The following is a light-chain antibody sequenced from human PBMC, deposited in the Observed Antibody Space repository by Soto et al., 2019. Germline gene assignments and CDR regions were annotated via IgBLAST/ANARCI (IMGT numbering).Light chain of an antibody. CDR1: QSVNSLY. CDR2: GAS. CDR3: QYYSRSQT. V-gene: IGKV3-20*01. J-gene: IGKJ4*01. Sequence: EIVLTQSPGTLSLSPGERATLSCRASQSVNSLYLAWYQQKPGQAPRLLSYGASSRATGISDRFSGSGSGTDFTLTISRLEPEDFAVYYCQYYSRSQTFGGGTKVEIK.